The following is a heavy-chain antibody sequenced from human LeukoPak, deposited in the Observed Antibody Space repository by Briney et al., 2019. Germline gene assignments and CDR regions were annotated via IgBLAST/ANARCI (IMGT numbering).Heavy chain of an antibody. CDR3: ARDFQMVVTATISGAFDI. V-gene: IGHV4-4*07. CDR1: GGSISSYY. CDR2: IYTSGST. D-gene: IGHD2-21*02. Sequence: PSETLSLTCTVSGGSISSYYWSWIRQPAGKGLEWIGRIYTSGSTNYNPSLKSRVTMSVDTSKNRFSLKLSSVTAADTAVYYCARDFQMVVTATISGAFDIWGQGTMVTVSS. J-gene: IGHJ3*02.